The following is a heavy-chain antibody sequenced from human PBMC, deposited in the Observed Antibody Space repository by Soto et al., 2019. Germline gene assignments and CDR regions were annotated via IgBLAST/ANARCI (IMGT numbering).Heavy chain of an antibody. CDR1: GGSVSSGSYY. Sequence: PSETLSLTCTVSGGSVSSGSYYWSWIRQPPGKGLEWIGYIYYSGSTNYNPSLKSRVTISVDTSKNQFSLKLSSVTAADTAVYYCAKDHQYESSGYYPHYFDCWGQGTLVTVSS. CDR2: IYYSGST. CDR3: AKDHQYESSGYYPHYFDC. V-gene: IGHV4-61*01. J-gene: IGHJ4*02. D-gene: IGHD3-22*01.